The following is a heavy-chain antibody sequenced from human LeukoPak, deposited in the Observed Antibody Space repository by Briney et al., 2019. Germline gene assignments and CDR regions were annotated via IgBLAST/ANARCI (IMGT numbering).Heavy chain of an antibody. J-gene: IGHJ6*02. D-gene: IGHD1-26*01. V-gene: IGHV4-59*08. CDR2: IYYSGST. CDR1: GGSISSYY. CDR3: ARREGSGSYDRTSYYYGMDV. Sequence: PSGTLSLTCTVSGGSISSYYWSWIRQPPGKGLEWIGYIYYSGSTNYNPSLKSRVTISVDTSKNQFSLKLSSVTAADTAVYYCARREGSGSYDRTSYYYGMDVWGQGTTVTVSS.